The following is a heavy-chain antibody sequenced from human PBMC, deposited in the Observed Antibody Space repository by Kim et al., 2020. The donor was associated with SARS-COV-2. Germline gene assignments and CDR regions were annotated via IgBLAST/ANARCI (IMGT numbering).Heavy chain of an antibody. CDR3: ARDRFYDYYNYYYYGMDV. J-gene: IGHJ6*02. Sequence: SETLSLTCTVSGGSISSYYWSWIRQPPGKGLEWIGYIYYSGSTNYNPSLKSRVTISVDTSKNQFSLKLSSVTAADTAVYYCARDRFYDYYNYYYYGMDVWGQGTTVTVSS. V-gene: IGHV4-59*01. CDR2: IYYSGST. CDR1: GGSISSYY. D-gene: IGHD5-12*01.